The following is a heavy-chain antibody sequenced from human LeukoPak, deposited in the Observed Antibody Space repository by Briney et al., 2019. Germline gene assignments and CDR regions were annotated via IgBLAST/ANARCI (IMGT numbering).Heavy chain of an antibody. D-gene: IGHD2-15*01. Sequence: RGSLRLSCKASGFTFSSHEMYWVRQAPGKGLEWVSYISSSGSTIYYADSVKGRFTISRDNAKNSLYLQMNSLRAEDTAVYYCVRDGRYCTGGSCYPHWGQGTLVTVSS. V-gene: IGHV3-48*03. CDR3: VRDGRYCTGGSCYPH. CDR2: ISSSGSTI. J-gene: IGHJ4*02. CDR1: GFTFSSHE.